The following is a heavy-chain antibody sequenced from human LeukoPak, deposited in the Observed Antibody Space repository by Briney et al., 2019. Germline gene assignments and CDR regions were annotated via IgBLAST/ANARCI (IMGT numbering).Heavy chain of an antibody. Sequence: ASVTVSCKASGYTFTGYYMHWVRQAPGQGLEGMGWINPNSGGTNYAQKFQGRVTMTRDTSISTAYMELSRLRSDDTAVYYCASPSSSSWLNSFYMDVWGKGTTVTVSS. CDR3: ASPSSSSWLNSFYMDV. D-gene: IGHD6-13*01. J-gene: IGHJ6*03. CDR2: INPNSGGT. V-gene: IGHV1-2*02. CDR1: GYTFTGYY.